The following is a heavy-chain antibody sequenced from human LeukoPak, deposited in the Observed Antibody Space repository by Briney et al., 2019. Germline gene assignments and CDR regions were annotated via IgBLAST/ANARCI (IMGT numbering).Heavy chain of an antibody. D-gene: IGHD2-2*01. V-gene: IGHV3-7*01. CDR3: ARGQYCSSTSCYEYYYYYYGMDV. J-gene: IGHJ6*02. Sequence: GSLRLSCAASRFTFSSYWMSWVRQAPGKGLEWVANIKQDGSEKYYVDSVKGRFTISRDNAKNSLYLQMNSLRAEDTAVYYCARGQYCSSTSCYEYYYYYYGMDVWGQGTTVTVSS. CDR1: RFTFSSYW. CDR2: IKQDGSEK.